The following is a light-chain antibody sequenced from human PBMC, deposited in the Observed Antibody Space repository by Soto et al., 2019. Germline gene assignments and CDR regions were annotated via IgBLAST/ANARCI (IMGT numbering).Light chain of an antibody. CDR1: QYVNNY. CDR2: AAF. Sequence: DIQMTQSPSSLSASVGDRVTITCRSSQYVNNYVNWYQLKAGEAPKLLIHAAFILQSGVPSRFTGSGSGTDFTLTISSLQPEYSATYYCQQNFHIPWTFGQGTNIEI. V-gene: IGKV1-39*01. J-gene: IGKJ1*01. CDR3: QQNFHIPWT.